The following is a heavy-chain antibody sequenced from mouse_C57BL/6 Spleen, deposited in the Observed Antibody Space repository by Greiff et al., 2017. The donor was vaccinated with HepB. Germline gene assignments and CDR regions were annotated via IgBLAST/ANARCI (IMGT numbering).Heavy chain of an antibody. V-gene: IGHV5-9-1*02. CDR2: ISSGGDYI. Sequence: DVHLVESGEGLVKPGGSLKLSCAASGFTFSSYAMSWVRQTPEKRLEWVAYISSGGDYIYYADTVKGRFTISRDNARNTLYLQMSSLKSEDTAMYYCTRGGIYDWYFDVWGTGTTVTVSS. CDR1: GFTFSSYA. CDR3: TRGGIYDWYFDV. D-gene: IGHD2-12*01. J-gene: IGHJ1*03.